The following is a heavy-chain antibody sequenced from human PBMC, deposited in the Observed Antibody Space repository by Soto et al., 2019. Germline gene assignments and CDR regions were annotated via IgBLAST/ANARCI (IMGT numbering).Heavy chain of an antibody. CDR3: AKPRGPRWELLGGFDY. CDR2: ISGSGGTT. V-gene: IGHV3-23*01. J-gene: IGHJ4*02. CDR1: GFTFINYA. D-gene: IGHD1-26*01. Sequence: EVQVLESGGGLVQPGESLRLSCAASGFTFINYAMSWVRQAPGKGLEWVSSISGSGGTTYYADSVKGRFTISRDNSKNTLYLPLNSLRAEDTALFYCAKPRGPRWELLGGFDYWGQGILVTVSS.